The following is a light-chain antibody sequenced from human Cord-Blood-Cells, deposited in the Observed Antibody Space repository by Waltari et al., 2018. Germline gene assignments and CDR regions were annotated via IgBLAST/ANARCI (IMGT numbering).Light chain of an antibody. CDR2: DTS. CDR3: LLSYSGAAV. CDR1: TGAVTSGHY. V-gene: IGLV7-46*01. J-gene: IGLJ7*01. Sequence: QAVVTQEPSLTVSPGGTVTLTCGSSTGAVTSGHYPYWFQQKPGQAPRPLIYDTSNKHAGTRARFSGSLLGGKAALTLSGAQPEDEAEYYCLLSYSGAAVFGGGTQLTVL.